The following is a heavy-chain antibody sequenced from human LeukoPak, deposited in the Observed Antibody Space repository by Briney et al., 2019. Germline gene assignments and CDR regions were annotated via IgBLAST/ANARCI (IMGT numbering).Heavy chain of an antibody. CDR2: IYYSGST. V-gene: IGHV4-39*01. D-gene: IGHD5-12*01. J-gene: IGHJ4*02. Sequence: PSETLSLTCTVSGGSISSSSYYWGWIRQPPGKGLEWIGSIYYSGSTYYNPSLKSRVTISVDTSKNQFSLKLSSVTAADTAVYYCARGLLVATIRGSPGYFDYWGQGTLVTVSS. CDR1: GGSISSSSYY. CDR3: ARGLLVATIRGSPGYFDY.